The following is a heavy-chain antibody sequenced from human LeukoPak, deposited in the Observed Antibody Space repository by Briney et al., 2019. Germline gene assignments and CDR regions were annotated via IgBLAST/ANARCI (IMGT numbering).Heavy chain of an antibody. CDR3: AGERGEEYSSGWYKRNYFDN. CDR1: GGSVGRSVYD. D-gene: IGHD6-19*01. CDR2: GDYSGGT. V-gene: IGHV4-39*07. J-gene: IGHJ4*02. Sequence: PSETLSLTCTPSGGSVGRSVYDWGWIRQPPGKGLEWIASGDYSGGTYYNPSLESRVAISADMSKNQFSLKLTSVTGADTAVYYCAGERGEEYSSGWYKRNYFDNWGQGIRVTVSS.